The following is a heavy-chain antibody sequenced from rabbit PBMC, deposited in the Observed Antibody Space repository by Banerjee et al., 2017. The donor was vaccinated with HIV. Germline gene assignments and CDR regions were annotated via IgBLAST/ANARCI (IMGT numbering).Heavy chain of an antibody. Sequence: QEQLVESGGGLVKPGASLTLTCKASGFSFSSGYYMCWVRQAPGKGLEWIACIRAGVSGATASASWAKGRFTISTTSSTTVTLQMTSLTAADTATYFCARDLAGVIGWNFGLWGQGTLVTVS. V-gene: IGHV1S45*01. J-gene: IGHJ4*01. CDR3: ARDLAGVIGWNFGL. CDR2: IRAGVSGAT. CDR1: GFSFSSGYY. D-gene: IGHD4-1*01.